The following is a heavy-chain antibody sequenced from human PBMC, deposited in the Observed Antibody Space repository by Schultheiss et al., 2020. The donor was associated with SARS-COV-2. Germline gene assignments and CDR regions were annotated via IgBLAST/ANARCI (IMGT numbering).Heavy chain of an antibody. D-gene: IGHD2-8*01. CDR3: AGSIVLMPPGWFDP. CDR1: GGSISSYY. CDR2: IYYSGST. Sequence: SETLSLTCTVSGGSISSYYWSWIRQPPGKGLEWIGSIYYSGSTYYNSSLKSRVTISVDTSKNQFSLKLSSVTAADTAVYYCAGSIVLMPPGWFDPWGQGTLVTVSS. J-gene: IGHJ5*02. V-gene: IGHV4-59*04.